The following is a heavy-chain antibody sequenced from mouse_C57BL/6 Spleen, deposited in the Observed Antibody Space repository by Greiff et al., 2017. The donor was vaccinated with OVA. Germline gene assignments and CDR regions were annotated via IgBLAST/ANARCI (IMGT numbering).Heavy chain of an antibody. D-gene: IGHD1-1*01. CDR2: IYPGSGRT. Sequence: VQLQQPGAELVKPGASVKLSCKASGYTFTSYWITWVKQRPGQGLEWIGDIYPGSGRTNYNEKFKSKATLTVDTSSSTAYMQLSSLTSEDSAVYYCASGSSFYYAMDYWGQGTSVTVSS. CDR1: GYTFTSYW. V-gene: IGHV1-55*01. CDR3: ASGSSFYYAMDY. J-gene: IGHJ4*01.